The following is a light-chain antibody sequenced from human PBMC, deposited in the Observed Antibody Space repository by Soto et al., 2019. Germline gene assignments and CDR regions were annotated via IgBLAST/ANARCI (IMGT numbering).Light chain of an antibody. CDR1: IFNIASHP. Sequence: QPVLVQPPSASGTPGQKVTIFCSGTIFNIASHPVNWYQRLPGTAPKLLIHSNDQRPSGVPDRFSGSKSGTSASLALSGLQSDDEADYYCATWDQSLNGVVFGGGTQLNVL. CDR2: SND. J-gene: IGLJ3*02. V-gene: IGLV1-44*01. CDR3: ATWDQSLNGVV.